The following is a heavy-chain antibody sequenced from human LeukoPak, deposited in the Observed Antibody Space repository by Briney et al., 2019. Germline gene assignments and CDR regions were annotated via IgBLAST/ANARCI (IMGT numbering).Heavy chain of an antibody. V-gene: IGHV3-33*08. CDR1: GFTFSSYA. Sequence: GGSLRLSCAASGFTFSSYAMSWVRQAPGKGLEWVAGIWYDGSNKYYADSVKGRFTISRDNSKNTLYLQMNSLRAEDTAVYYCARAAGESYFDYWGQGTLVTVSS. CDR3: ARAAGESYFDY. D-gene: IGHD3-10*01. CDR2: IWYDGSNK. J-gene: IGHJ4*02.